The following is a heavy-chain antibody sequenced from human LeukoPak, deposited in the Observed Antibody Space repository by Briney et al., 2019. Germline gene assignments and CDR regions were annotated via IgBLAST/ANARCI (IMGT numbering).Heavy chain of an antibody. CDR1: GFTFSSYC. Sequence: GGSLRLSCAASGFTFSSYCINWVRQAPGKGLEWVSSISSSSTYIYYADSVKGRFTISRDNAKSSLYLQMNSLRAEDTAVYYCARVVLRYFLHWGQGTLVTVSS. CDR2: ISSSSTYI. D-gene: IGHD3-9*01. CDR3: ARVVLRYFLH. V-gene: IGHV3-21*06. J-gene: IGHJ4*02.